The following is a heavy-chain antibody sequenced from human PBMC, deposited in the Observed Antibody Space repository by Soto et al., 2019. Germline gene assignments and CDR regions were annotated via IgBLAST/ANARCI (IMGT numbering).Heavy chain of an antibody. D-gene: IGHD1-1*01. Sequence: EEQLLESGGGLVQPGGSLRLSCAASRFTFSNYAMSWVRQAPGKGLEWVSAMSGGGGSPSYADSVKGRFTISRDNSKNTLYLEMNSLRAEDTAVYYCTKLRTITTGASDCWGQGTLVTVSS. CDR2: MSGGGGSP. CDR3: TKLRTITTGASDC. J-gene: IGHJ4*02. CDR1: RFTFSNYA. V-gene: IGHV3-23*01.